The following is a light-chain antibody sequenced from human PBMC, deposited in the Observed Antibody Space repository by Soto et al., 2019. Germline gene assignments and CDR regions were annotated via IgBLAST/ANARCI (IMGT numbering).Light chain of an antibody. V-gene: IGKV1-39*01. Sequence: DIQMTQSPSSLSASVGDRVTITCRASQSISSYLNWYQQKPGKAPKLLIYAASSLQSGVPSRFSGSGSGTDFTLTISSLQPADFATYYCQQSYSTRCTFGPGTKVDIK. CDR2: AAS. CDR1: QSISSY. J-gene: IGKJ3*01. CDR3: QQSYSTRCT.